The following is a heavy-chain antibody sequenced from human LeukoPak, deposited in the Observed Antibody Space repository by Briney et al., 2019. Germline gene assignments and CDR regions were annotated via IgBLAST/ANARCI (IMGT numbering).Heavy chain of an antibody. CDR2: ISYDGSNK. V-gene: IGHV3-30*18. J-gene: IGHJ3*02. CDR3: AKESSELQGAFDI. Sequence: GGSLRLSCAASGFTFSSYGMHWVRQAPGKGLEWVAVISYDGSNKYYADSVKGRFTISRDNSKNTLYLQMNSLRAEDTAVYYCAKESSELQGAFDIWGQGTTVTVSS. CDR1: GFTFSSYG. D-gene: IGHD1-26*01.